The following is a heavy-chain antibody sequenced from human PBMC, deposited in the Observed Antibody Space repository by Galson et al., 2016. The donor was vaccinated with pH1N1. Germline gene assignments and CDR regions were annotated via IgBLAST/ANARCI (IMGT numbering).Heavy chain of an antibody. CDR3: TRDLGRRREF. Sequence: SVKVSCKASGYTFTTSYIHWVRQAPGEGLEWMGVIDPSGGGTTYAQKFQARVTMTRDTSTSTVYLDLNRLNSEGTSVYYCTRDLGRRREFWGQGTLVTVSS. CDR1: GYTFTTSY. J-gene: IGHJ4*02. V-gene: IGHV1-46*01. D-gene: IGHD1-26*01. CDR2: IDPSGGGT.